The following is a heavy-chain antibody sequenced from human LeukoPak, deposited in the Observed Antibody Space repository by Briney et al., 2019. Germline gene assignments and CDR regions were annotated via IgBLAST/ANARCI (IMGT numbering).Heavy chain of an antibody. V-gene: IGHV3-30*02. J-gene: IGHJ6*03. D-gene: IGHD2-15*01. Sequence: GGSLRLSCAASGFTFSSYGMHWVRQAPGKGLEWVAFIRYDGSNKYYADSVKGRFTVSRDNSKNTLYLQMNSLTVEDTAIYYCAKNADRGAYCRGGSCYPYYYYYMDVWGTGTTVTISS. CDR3: AKNADRGAYCRGGSCYPYYYYYMDV. CDR2: IRYDGSNK. CDR1: GFTFSSYG.